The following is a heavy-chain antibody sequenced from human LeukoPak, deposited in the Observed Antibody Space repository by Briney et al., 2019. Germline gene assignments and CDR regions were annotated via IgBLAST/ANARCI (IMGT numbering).Heavy chain of an antibody. Sequence: ASVKVSCKVSGYTLTELSMHWVRQAPGKGLEWMGGFDPEDGETIYAQKFRGRVTMTEDTSTDTAYMELSSLRSEDTAVYYCATTTTVTTVGFYYYYMDVWGKGTTVTVSS. CDR3: ATTTTVTTVGFYYYYMDV. CDR1: GYTLTELS. J-gene: IGHJ6*03. V-gene: IGHV1-24*01. CDR2: FDPEDGET. D-gene: IGHD4-17*01.